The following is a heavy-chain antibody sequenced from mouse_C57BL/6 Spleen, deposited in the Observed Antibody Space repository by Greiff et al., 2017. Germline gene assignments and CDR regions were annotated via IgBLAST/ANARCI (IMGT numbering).Heavy chain of an antibody. CDR3: AIYDGYSYAMDY. CDR2: ISNLAYSI. V-gene: IGHV5-15*01. CDR1: GFTFSDYG. J-gene: IGHJ4*01. Sequence: EVQLMESGGGLVQPGGSLKLSCAASGFTFSDYGMAWVRQAPRKGPEWVAFISNLAYSIYYADTVTGRFTISRENAKNTLYLEMSSLRSEDTAMYYCAIYDGYSYAMDYWGQGTSVTVSS. D-gene: IGHD2-3*01.